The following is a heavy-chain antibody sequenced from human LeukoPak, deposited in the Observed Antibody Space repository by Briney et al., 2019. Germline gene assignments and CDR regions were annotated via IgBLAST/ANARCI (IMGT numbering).Heavy chain of an antibody. CDR1: GFTFSRHA. CDR3: AKGANYYNSSGYYTEYYCDF. V-gene: IGHV3-23*01. Sequence: GGSLRLSCAASGFTFSRHAMSWVRQAPGKGLEWVSALSGSGGSTYYADSVKGRFTISRDNSKNTLYLQMNSLRAEDTAVYYCAKGANYYNSSGYYTEYYCDFWGQGTLVTVSS. J-gene: IGHJ4*02. D-gene: IGHD3-22*01. CDR2: LSGSGGST.